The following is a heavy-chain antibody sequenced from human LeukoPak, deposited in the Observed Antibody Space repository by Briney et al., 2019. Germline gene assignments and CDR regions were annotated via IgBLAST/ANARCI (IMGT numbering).Heavy chain of an antibody. J-gene: IGHJ4*02. CDR3: ARDYYYDSSTTFDY. D-gene: IGHD3-22*01. V-gene: IGHV3-7*01. Sequence: GGSLRLSCAASGLTFSSYWMTWVRRAPGKGLEWVANIKQDGSEKYYVDSVKGRFTVSRDNARNSLFLQMSSLRAEDTAVYYCARDYYYDSSTTFDYWGRGTLVTVSS. CDR2: IKQDGSEK. CDR1: GLTFSSYW.